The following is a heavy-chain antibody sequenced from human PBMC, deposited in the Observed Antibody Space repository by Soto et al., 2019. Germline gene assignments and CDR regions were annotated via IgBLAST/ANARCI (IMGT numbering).Heavy chain of an antibody. CDR3: ARGSGSSPAESYW. CDR2: VYSTGTT. V-gene: IGHV4-59*01. J-gene: IGHJ2*01. D-gene: IGHD6-6*01. CDR1: GGSISRCF. Sequence: SGTLSLTCTVSGGSISRCFYIWVRQPPGKGLEWIGSVYSTGTTDYNPSLKSRVTISVDTSKTQFSLKLSSVTAADTAVAYWARGSGSSPAESYW.